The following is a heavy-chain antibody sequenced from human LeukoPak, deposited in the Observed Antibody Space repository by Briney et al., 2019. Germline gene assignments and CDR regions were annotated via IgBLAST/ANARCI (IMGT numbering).Heavy chain of an antibody. CDR2: IKQDGSEK. J-gene: IGHJ4*02. D-gene: IGHD5-18*01. Sequence: GGSLRLSCAASGFTFSNYWMNWVRQAPGKGLEWVANIKQDGSEKYYVDSVKGRFSISRDNAKNSLYLQMCSLRAEDTAVYYCARGGSGYSYGKIDYWGQGTLVTVSS. V-gene: IGHV3-7*01. CDR3: ARGGSGYSYGKIDY. CDR1: GFTFSNYW.